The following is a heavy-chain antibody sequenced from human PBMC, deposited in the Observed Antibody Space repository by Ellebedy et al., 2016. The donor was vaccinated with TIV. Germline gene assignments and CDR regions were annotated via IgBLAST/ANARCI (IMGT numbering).Heavy chain of an antibody. CDR2: IYHSGST. V-gene: IGHV4-59*12. Sequence: MPSETLSLTCTVSGGSISSYYWSWIRQPPGKGLEWIGYIYHSGSTYYNPSLKSRVTISVGKSKNQFSLKLSSVTAADTAVYYCAGGFPNFDYWGQGTLVTVSS. CDR1: GGSISSYY. J-gene: IGHJ4*02. CDR3: AGGFPNFDY.